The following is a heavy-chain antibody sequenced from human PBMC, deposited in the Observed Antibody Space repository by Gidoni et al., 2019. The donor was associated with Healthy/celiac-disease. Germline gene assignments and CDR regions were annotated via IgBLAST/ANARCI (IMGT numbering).Heavy chain of an antibody. CDR3: ARDGHTMVQGVPNGMDV. D-gene: IGHD3-10*01. Sequence: QVQLVESGGGLLKPGGSLRLSCAASGFTFSYYYMGWIRQAPGKGLEWVSYISSSGSTIYYADSVKGRFTISRDNAKNSLYLQMNSLRAEDTAVYYCARDGHTMVQGVPNGMDVWGQGTTVTVSS. J-gene: IGHJ6*02. CDR2: ISSSGSTI. CDR1: GFTFSYYY. V-gene: IGHV3-11*01.